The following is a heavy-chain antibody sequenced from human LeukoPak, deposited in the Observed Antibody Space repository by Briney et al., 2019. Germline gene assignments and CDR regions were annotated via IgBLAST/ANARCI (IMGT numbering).Heavy chain of an antibody. D-gene: IGHD5-24*01. V-gene: IGHV4-61*02. CDR2: IYTSGST. J-gene: IGHJ5*02. CDR1: GGSISSGSYY. Sequence: SQTLSLTCTVSGGSISSGSYYWSWIRQPAGKGLERIGRIYTSGSTNYNPSLKSRVSISVDTSKNQFSLKLSSVTAADTAVYYCARGVQMAWNWFDPWGQGTLVTVSS. CDR3: ARGVQMAWNWFDP.